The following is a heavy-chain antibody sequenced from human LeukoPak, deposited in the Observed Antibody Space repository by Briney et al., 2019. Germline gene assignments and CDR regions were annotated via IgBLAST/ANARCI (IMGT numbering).Heavy chain of an antibody. D-gene: IGHD5-18*01. V-gene: IGHV3-30*04. Sequence: GGSLRLSCAASGFTFSSYAMRWVRQAPGKGLEWVAVISYDGSNKYYSDSVKAPFTISRDNSNNTLYLQMNSLRAEDTAVYYCARCVDTAMEWVDYWGQGTLVTVSS. J-gene: IGHJ4*02. CDR1: GFTFSSYA. CDR3: ARCVDTAMEWVDY. CDR2: ISYDGSNK.